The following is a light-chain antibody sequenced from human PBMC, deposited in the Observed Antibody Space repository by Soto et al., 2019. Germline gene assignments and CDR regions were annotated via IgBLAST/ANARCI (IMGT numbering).Light chain of an antibody. Sequence: DIQMTQSPSSLSASVGDRVTITCRASQSISSYLNWYQQKPGKAPKLLIYAASSLQSGVPSRFSGGGSGTDFTLTISSLQPEDFATYYCQQSYSTPPLFGQGTKLEIK. J-gene: IGKJ2*01. CDR3: QQSYSTPPL. CDR1: QSISSY. CDR2: AAS. V-gene: IGKV1-39*01.